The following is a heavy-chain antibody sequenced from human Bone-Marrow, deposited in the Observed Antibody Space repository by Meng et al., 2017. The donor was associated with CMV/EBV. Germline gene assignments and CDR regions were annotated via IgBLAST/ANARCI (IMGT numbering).Heavy chain of an antibody. CDR3: ARRKYSSSLRVYNYYGLDV. CDR1: GYTFTSYG. J-gene: IGHJ6*02. Sequence: ASVKVSCKASGYTFTSYGISWVRQAPGLGLEWMGWISAYNGNTNYAQKLQGRVTISVDTSKNQFSLKLSSVTAADTAVYYCARRKYSSSLRVYNYYGLDVWGQGTTVTVSS. CDR2: ISAYNGNT. D-gene: IGHD6-6*01. V-gene: IGHV1-18*01.